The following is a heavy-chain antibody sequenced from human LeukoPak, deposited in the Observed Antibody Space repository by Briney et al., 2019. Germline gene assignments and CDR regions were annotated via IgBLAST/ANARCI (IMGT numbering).Heavy chain of an antibody. V-gene: IGHV1-2*02. CDR3: AREGVVPARYYFDY. Sequence: EASVKVSCKASGYTFTGYYMHWVRQAPGQGLEWMGWINPNSGGTNYAQKFQGRVTMTRDTSIGTAYMELSRLRSDDTAVYYCAREGVVPARYYFDYWGQGTLVTVSS. D-gene: IGHD2-2*01. J-gene: IGHJ4*02. CDR2: INPNSGGT. CDR1: GYTFTGYY.